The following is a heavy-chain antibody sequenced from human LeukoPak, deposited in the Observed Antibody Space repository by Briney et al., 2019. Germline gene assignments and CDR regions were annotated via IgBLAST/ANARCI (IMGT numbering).Heavy chain of an antibody. CDR3: TRLIVGYLFRHRYYYYYNIDV. V-gene: IGHV4-39*01. D-gene: IGHD3-10*01. Sequence: KPSETLSLSCTVSGGSISSSSYYWGWIRQPPGKGLEWIGSIYYSGSTYYNPSLKSRVTISVVTPKNQFSLKLSSVTAADTAVYYYTRLIVGYLFRHRYYYYYNIDVWGKGTTVTVSS. CDR2: IYYSGST. J-gene: IGHJ6*03. CDR1: GGSISSSSYY.